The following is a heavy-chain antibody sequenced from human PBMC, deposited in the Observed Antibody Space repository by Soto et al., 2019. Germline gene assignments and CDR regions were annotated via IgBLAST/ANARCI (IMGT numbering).Heavy chain of an antibody. CDR3: ALVLSNPRQYVDY. D-gene: IGHD3-22*01. Sequence: QVQLVQSGAEVKKPGASVKVSCKAPRYTFNNYGVSWVRQAPGQGLEWMGWISVDSGNTNYAQKFQGRVTMTRDTSRSTAYMELRSLRSDATAVYYCALVLSNPRQYVDYWGQGTLVTVSS. CDR2: ISVDSGNT. CDR1: RYTFNNYG. J-gene: IGHJ4*02. V-gene: IGHV1-18*01.